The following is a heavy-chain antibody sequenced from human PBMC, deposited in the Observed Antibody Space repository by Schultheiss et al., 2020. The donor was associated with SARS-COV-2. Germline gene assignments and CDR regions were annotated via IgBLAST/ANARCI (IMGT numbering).Heavy chain of an antibody. CDR1: GYSFTSYW. CDR2: IYPGDSDT. V-gene: IGHV5-51*01. Sequence: GESLKISCKGSGYSFTSYWIGWVRQMSGKGLEWMGIIYPGDSDTRYSPSFQGRVTISADKSISTAYLHWSSLKASDTAMYYCARPNREDDYGDAAGMDVWGQGTTVTVSS. D-gene: IGHD4-17*01. J-gene: IGHJ6*02. CDR3: ARPNREDDYGDAAGMDV.